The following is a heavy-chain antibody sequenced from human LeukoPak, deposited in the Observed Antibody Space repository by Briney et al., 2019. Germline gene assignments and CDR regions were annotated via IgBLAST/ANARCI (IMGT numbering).Heavy chain of an antibody. CDR2: INSDGSST. CDR1: GFTFSSYA. V-gene: IGHV3-74*01. D-gene: IGHD4-17*01. Sequence: GGSLRLSCAASGFTFSSYAMSWVRQAPGKGLVWVSRINSDGSSTSYADSVKGRFTISRDNAKNTLYLQMNSLRAEDTAVYYCAREDYGDYVGGMDVWGQGTTVTVSS. J-gene: IGHJ6*02. CDR3: AREDYGDYVGGMDV.